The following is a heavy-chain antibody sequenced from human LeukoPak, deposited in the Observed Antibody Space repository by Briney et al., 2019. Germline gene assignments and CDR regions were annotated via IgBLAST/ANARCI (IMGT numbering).Heavy chain of an antibody. Sequence: GGSLRLSCATSDFSFRSHWMHWVRQAPGKGLVWVSRIIGDGNSISYADSVKGRFTISRDNAKNTLYLQMNSLRVEDTAVYYCARGHVTGSDRHCDYWGQGVLVTVSS. CDR3: ARGHVTGSDRHCDY. CDR1: DFSFRSHW. J-gene: IGHJ4*02. D-gene: IGHD3-9*01. CDR2: IIGDGNSI. V-gene: IGHV3-74*01.